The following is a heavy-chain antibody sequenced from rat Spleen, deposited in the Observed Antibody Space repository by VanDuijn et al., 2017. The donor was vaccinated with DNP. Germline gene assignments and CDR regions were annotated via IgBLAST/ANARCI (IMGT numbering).Heavy chain of an antibody. CDR3: ATHHTTGDFDY. J-gene: IGHJ2*01. D-gene: IGHD1-7*01. Sequence: EVQLVESGGGLVQPGRSLKLSCAASGFTLSDYAMVWVRQAPKKGLEWVATITYDVIRTYYRDSVKGRFTISRDNAKSTLYLQMDSLRSEDAATYYCATHHTTGDFDYWGQGVMVTVSS. CDR1: GFTLSDYA. CDR2: ITYDVIRT. V-gene: IGHV5-17*01.